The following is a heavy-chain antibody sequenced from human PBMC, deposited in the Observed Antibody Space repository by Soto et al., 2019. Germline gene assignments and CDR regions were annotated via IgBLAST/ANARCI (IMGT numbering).Heavy chain of an antibody. CDR2: IYYSGRT. Sequence: PSETLSLTCIVSGESISSSSYYWGWIRQPPGKGLEWIGSIYYSGRTYYNPSFKSRVTISVDTSKNQFSLKLSSVTAADTAVYYCATTTSSPYYYYGMDVWGQGTTVTVSS. D-gene: IGHD4-17*01. J-gene: IGHJ6*02. CDR3: ATTTSSPYYYYGMDV. CDR1: GESISSSSYY. V-gene: IGHV4-39*07.